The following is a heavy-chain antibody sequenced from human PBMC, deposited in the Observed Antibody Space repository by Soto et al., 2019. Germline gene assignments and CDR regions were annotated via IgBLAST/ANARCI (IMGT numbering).Heavy chain of an antibody. D-gene: IGHD7-27*01. CDR1: GFTFSSYS. V-gene: IGHV3-48*04. CDR2: ISSSSSTI. Sequence: GGSLRLSCAASGFTFSSYSMNWVRQAPGKGLEWVSYISSSSSTIYYADSVKGRFTISRDNAKNSLYLQMNSLRAEDTAVYYCASPLLTGDQRRWGAFDIWGQGTMVTVSS. J-gene: IGHJ3*02. CDR3: ASPLLTGDQRRWGAFDI.